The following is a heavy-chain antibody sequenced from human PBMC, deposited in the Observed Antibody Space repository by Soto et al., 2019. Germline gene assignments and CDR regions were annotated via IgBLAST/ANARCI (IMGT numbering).Heavy chain of an antibody. CDR3: AKGAAGLGYDEFDY. Sequence: QVQLVESGGGVVQPGRSLRVSCAASGFTFSSYGMHWVRQAPGKGLEWVAVISYDGSNKYYADSVKGRFTISRDNSKNTLYLQMNSLRAEDTAVYYCAKGAAGLGYDEFDYWGQGTLVTVSS. J-gene: IGHJ4*02. CDR1: GFTFSSYG. D-gene: IGHD2-15*01. CDR2: ISYDGSNK. V-gene: IGHV3-30*18.